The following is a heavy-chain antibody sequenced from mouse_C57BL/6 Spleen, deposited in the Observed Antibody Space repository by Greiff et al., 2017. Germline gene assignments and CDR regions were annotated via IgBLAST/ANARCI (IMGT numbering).Heavy chain of an antibody. Sequence: QVQLQQPGAELVRPGSSVKLSCKASGYTFTSYWMDWVKQRPGQGLEWIGNIYPSDSETHYNQKFKDKATLTVDKSSSTAYMQLSSLTSEDSAVYYCARYYDGLMDYWGQGTSVTVSS. D-gene: IGHD2-3*01. J-gene: IGHJ4*01. CDR2: IYPSDSET. CDR3: ARYYDGLMDY. V-gene: IGHV1-61*01. CDR1: GYTFTSYW.